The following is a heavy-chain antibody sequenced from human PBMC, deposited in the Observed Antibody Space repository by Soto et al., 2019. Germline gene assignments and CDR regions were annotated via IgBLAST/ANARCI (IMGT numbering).Heavy chain of an antibody. J-gene: IGHJ4*02. CDR3: ARERTLKSVAGIFAVPDY. V-gene: IGHV4-61*01. CDR2: IYYSGST. Sequence: QVQLQESGPGLVKPSETLSLTCTVSGGSVSSGSYYWSWIRQHPGKGLEWIGYIYYSGSTNYNPALKSRVTISVETSKNQFSLKLSSVTAADTAVYYCARERTLKSVAGIFAVPDYWAQGTLVTVSS. D-gene: IGHD6-19*01. CDR1: GGSVSSGSYY.